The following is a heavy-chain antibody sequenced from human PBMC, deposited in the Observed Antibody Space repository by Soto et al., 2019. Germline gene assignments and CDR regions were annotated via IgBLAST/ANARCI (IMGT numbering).Heavy chain of an antibody. D-gene: IGHD6-19*01. V-gene: IGHV1-3*04. CDR2: ISTGDGDT. CDR1: GYTFTNYA. CDR3: AREVRSAGEDR. Sequence: QVQFIQSGAEVKKPGASVRVSCKASGYTFTNYAMHWVRQAPGQSLEWMGWISTGDGDTRYSQKFHGRVSITRETSASTVYMDLSSLRSEDTAVYYCAREVRSAGEDRWGQGTLVSVSS. J-gene: IGHJ5*02.